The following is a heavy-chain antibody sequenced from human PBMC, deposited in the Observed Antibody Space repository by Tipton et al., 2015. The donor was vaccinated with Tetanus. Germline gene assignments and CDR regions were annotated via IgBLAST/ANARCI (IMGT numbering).Heavy chain of an antibody. Sequence: TLSLTCAVSGGSISSNYWWSWVRQSPGTGLEWIGEISHSGSTNYNPSLKSRVTISVDKSKNQFSLRLTSVTAADTAVYYCARANNEFPKKGPFDSWGQGSLVIVSS. CDR3: ARANNEFPKKGPFDS. CDR2: ISHSGST. J-gene: IGHJ4*02. D-gene: IGHD1-1*01. CDR1: GGSISSNYW. V-gene: IGHV4-4*02.